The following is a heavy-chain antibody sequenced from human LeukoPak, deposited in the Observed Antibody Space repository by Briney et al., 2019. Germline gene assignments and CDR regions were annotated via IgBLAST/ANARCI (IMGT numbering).Heavy chain of an antibody. V-gene: IGHV1-8*03. CDR1: GYTFTGHY. CDR3: ARMAVSGRDNWFDP. CDR2: LSPNSGNT. J-gene: IGHJ5*02. Sequence: ASVKVSCKASGYTFTGHYIYWVRQATGQGLEWMGWLSPNSGNTGYAQKFQGRVTITRNTSINTAYMELSSLRSDDTAVYYCARMAVSGRDNWFDPWGPGSLVTVSS. D-gene: IGHD6-19*01.